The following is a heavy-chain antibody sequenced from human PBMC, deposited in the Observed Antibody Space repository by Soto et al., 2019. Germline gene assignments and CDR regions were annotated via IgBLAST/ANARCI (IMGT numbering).Heavy chain of an antibody. CDR2: ISYDGRNI. CDR1: GFIFNSYG. Sequence: QVQLVESGGGVVQPGRSLRLSCAASGFIFNSYGMHWIRQAPGKGLEWVAVISYDGRNIFYADSVKGRFTISRDNSNNTLYLQMNSLRGDDTAVYYCARGVRGVATIAIGFYLDYWGQGTLVTTSS. CDR3: ARGVRGVATIAIGFYLDY. V-gene: IGHV3-30*03. J-gene: IGHJ4*02. D-gene: IGHD5-12*01.